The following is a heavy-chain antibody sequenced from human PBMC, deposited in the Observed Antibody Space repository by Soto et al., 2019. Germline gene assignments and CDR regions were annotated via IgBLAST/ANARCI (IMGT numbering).Heavy chain of an antibody. CDR3: ARLHGYCISSSCHGHYAMAV. Sequence: QLQLQESGPGLVKPSETLSLTCTVSSAPVSSSTYTWGWIRQPPGKGLEWIGSIYYSGSTYYNPSLNSRVTVPVDTSTNHFSLKVTSVTAADTAVYSCARLHGYCISSSCHGHYAMAVWGQGTTVTVSS. J-gene: IGHJ6*02. D-gene: IGHD2-2*01. V-gene: IGHV4-39*01. CDR1: SAPVSSSTYT. CDR2: IYYSGST.